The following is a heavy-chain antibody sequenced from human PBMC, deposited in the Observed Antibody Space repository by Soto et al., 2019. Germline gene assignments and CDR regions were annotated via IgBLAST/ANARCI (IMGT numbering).Heavy chain of an antibody. V-gene: IGHV5-51*01. CDR2: IYPGDSDT. Sequence: GEALKISCEGSGDSLSSYWMGWVRQMPGKGLEWMGIIYPGDSDTRYSPSFQGQVTISADKSISTAYLQWSSLKASDTAMYYCARQGRRFLEWFPGYWGQGTLVTVSS. D-gene: IGHD3-3*01. CDR1: GDSLSSYW. CDR3: ARQGRRFLEWFPGY. J-gene: IGHJ4*02.